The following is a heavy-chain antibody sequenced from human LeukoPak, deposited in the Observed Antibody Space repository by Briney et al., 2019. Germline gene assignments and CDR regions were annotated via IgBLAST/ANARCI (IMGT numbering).Heavy chain of an antibody. CDR2: IYHSGST. V-gene: IGHV4-30-2*01. CDR3: ARAPGIGILTGYYTNYYYYGMDV. CDR1: GGSISSGGYS. D-gene: IGHD3-9*01. J-gene: IGHJ6*02. Sequence: SETLSLTCAVSGGSISSGGYSWSWIRQPPGKGLEWIGYIYHSGSTYYNSSLKSRVTISVDRSKNQFSLKLSSVTAADTAVYYCARAPGIGILTGYYTNYYYYGMDVWGQGTTVTVSS.